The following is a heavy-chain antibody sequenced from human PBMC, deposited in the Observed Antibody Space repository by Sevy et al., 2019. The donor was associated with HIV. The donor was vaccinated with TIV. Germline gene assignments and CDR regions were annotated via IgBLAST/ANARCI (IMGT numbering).Heavy chain of an antibody. D-gene: IGHD2-2*01. CDR3: AKDGCSSTSCYDFDY. CDR2: ISGSGGST. J-gene: IGHJ4*02. CDR1: GFTFSSYA. Sequence: GGSLRLSCAASGFTFSSYAMSWVRQAPGKGLEWVSAISGSGGSTYYADSVKGRFTISRDNSKNTLYLQMNSLRAEDTAVYYCAKDGCSSTSCYDFDYWGQGTLVTVSS. V-gene: IGHV3-23*01.